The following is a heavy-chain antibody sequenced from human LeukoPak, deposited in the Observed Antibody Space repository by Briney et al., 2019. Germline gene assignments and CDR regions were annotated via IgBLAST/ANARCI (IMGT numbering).Heavy chain of an antibody. J-gene: IGHJ5*02. CDR2: IYYSGST. V-gene: IGHV4-59*12. D-gene: IGHD2-15*01. CDR1: GGSISSYY. CDR3: ARDQRGEDCRGSCYSNNWFDP. Sequence: SETLSLTCTVSGGSISSYYWSWIRQPPGKGLEWIGYIYYSGSTNYNPSLKSRVTISVDTSKTQFSLKLSSVTAADTAVYYCARDQRGEDCRGSCYSNNWFDPWGQGTLVTVSS.